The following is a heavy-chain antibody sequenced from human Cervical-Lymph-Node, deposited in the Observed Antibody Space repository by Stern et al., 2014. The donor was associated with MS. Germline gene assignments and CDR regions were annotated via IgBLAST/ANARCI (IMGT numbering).Heavy chain of an antibody. D-gene: IGHD2-8*01. CDR2: LGVRAGNA. CDR1: GFSFSDNA. Sequence: EVQLLESGGGLVQPGGSLRLSFAASGFSFSDNAMTWVRQAPGKGLEWVSILGVRAGNAYYADPVKGRFTISRDNSKNTLYLQMDGLRAEDTAVYYCARAQGYCSDGTCYRWFDPWGQGTLVTVSS. J-gene: IGHJ5*02. V-gene: IGHV3-23*01. CDR3: ARAQGYCSDGTCYRWFDP.